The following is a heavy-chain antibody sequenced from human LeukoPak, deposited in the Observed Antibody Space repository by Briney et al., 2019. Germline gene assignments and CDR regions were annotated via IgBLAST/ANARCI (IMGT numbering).Heavy chain of an antibody. CDR2: ISGSGGST. D-gene: IGHD3-16*02. Sequence: PGGSLRLSCAGSGFTFSNYVLIWVRQTPGKGLEWVSAISGSGGSTYDVDSVKGRFTISRDNSNNMLYLQMNSLRAEDTAVFYCARGNTYDYVWGSYRLDYWGQGTLVTVSS. V-gene: IGHV3-23*01. CDR3: ARGNTYDYVWGSYRLDY. CDR1: GFTFSNYV. J-gene: IGHJ4*02.